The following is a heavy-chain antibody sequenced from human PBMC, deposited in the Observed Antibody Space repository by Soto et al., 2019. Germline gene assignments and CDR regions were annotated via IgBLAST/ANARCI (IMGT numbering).Heavy chain of an antibody. CDR3: AKDWVGGSNKYYFEY. D-gene: IGHD1-26*01. CDR2: ISHHGLKE. CDR1: RVTFREYG. J-gene: IGHJ4*02. Sequence: GGSMSLSIVASRVTFREYGVHWVRQPRGKGLEWVAGISHHGLKEHYADSVKGLFTISRDNSKKTVYLQLNSLRGDDTAVYYCAKDWVGGSNKYYFEYWGQGTLVTVSS. V-gene: IGHV3-30*18.